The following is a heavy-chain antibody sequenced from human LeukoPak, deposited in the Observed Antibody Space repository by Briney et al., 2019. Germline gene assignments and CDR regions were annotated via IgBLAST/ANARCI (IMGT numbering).Heavy chain of an antibody. CDR3: AKNGGSQCYSHLDY. D-gene: IGHD2-15*01. V-gene: IGHV3-23*01. J-gene: IGHJ4*02. Sequence: PGGSLRLSCAASGFTFSSYGMTWVRQAPGKGLEWISGTSGSGGSTYYANSVKGRFTISRDNSKNTLYLQMNSLRAEDTAVYYCAKNGGSQCYSHLDYWGQGTLVTVSS. CDR1: GFTFSSYG. CDR2: TSGSGGST.